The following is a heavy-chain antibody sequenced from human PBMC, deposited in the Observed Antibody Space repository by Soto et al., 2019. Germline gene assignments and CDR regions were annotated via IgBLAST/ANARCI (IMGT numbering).Heavy chain of an antibody. Sequence: PGGSLRLSCAASGFSFSSSTIHWVRQAPGKGLEWVSVFSYDGIYQFYADSVKGRFTISRDNSKNTLYLQMNSLRAEDTAVYYCAKQRDYIWGSYRYTDYFDYWGQGTLVTVSS. CDR1: GFSFSSST. CDR2: FSYDGIYQ. CDR3: AKQRDYIWGSYRYTDYFDY. J-gene: IGHJ4*02. D-gene: IGHD3-16*02. V-gene: IGHV3-30*18.